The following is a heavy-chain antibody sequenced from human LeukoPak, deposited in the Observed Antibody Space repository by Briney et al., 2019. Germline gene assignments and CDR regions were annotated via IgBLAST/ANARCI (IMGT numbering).Heavy chain of an antibody. CDR1: GFTFSSYA. Sequence: GGSLRLSCAASGFTFSSYAMHWVRQAPGKGLEWVAVISYDGSNKYYADSVKGRFTISRDNSMNTLYLQMNSLRAEDTAVYYCAREDCSSTSCYFDPWGQGTLVTVSS. CDR2: ISYDGSNK. D-gene: IGHD2-2*01. J-gene: IGHJ5*02. V-gene: IGHV3-30*04. CDR3: AREDCSSTSCYFDP.